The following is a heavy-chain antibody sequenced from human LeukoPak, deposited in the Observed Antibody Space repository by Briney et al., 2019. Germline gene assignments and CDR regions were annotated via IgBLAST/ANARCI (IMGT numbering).Heavy chain of an antibody. CDR1: GFTFSSYA. CDR2: ISYDGSNK. D-gene: IGHD5-18*01. CDR3: AKDAVDTAIGC. V-gene: IGHV3-30-3*01. Sequence: PGRSLRLSCAASGFTFSSYAMHWVRQAPGKGLEWVAVISYDGSNKYYADSVKGRFTISRDNSKNTLYLQMNSLRAEDTAVYYCAKDAVDTAIGCWGQGTLVTVSS. J-gene: IGHJ4*02.